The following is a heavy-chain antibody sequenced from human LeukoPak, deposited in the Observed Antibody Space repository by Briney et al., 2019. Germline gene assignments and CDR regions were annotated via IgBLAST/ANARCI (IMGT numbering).Heavy chain of an antibody. J-gene: IGHJ6*03. CDR1: GYTFTSYG. CDR2: TSAYNGNT. CDR3: ARAGYCSGGSCYSGGWGYYYYYYMDV. V-gene: IGHV1-18*01. D-gene: IGHD2-15*01. Sequence: ASVKVSCKASGYTFTSYGISWVRQAPGQGLEWMGWTSAYNGNTNYAQKLQGRVTITTDTSTSTAHMELRSLRSDDTAVYYCARAGYCSGGSCYSGGWGYYYYYYMDVWGKGTTVTVSS.